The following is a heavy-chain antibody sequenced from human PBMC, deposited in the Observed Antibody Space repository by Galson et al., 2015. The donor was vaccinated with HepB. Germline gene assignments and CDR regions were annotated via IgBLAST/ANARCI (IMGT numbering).Heavy chain of an antibody. V-gene: IGHV4-34*01. CDR3: ARGRRYSSGWAAVDY. Sequence: ETLSLTCAVYGGSFSGYYWSWIRQPPGKGLEWIGEINHSGSTNYNPSLKSRVTISVDTSKNQFSLKLSSVTAADTAVYYCARGRRYSSGWAAVDYWGQGTLVTVSS. CDR1: GGSFSGYY. J-gene: IGHJ4*02. CDR2: INHSGST. D-gene: IGHD6-19*01.